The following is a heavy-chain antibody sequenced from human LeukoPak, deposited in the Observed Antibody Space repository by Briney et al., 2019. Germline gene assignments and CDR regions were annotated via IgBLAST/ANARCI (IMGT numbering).Heavy chain of an antibody. Sequence: PGGSLRLSCAASGFTFSDYYMSWIRQAPGKGLEWVSYISSSGSTIYYADSVKGRFTISRDNAKNSLYLQMNSLRAEDTAVYYCAGDPDVPDVDTAIAYWGQGTLVTVSS. V-gene: IGHV3-11*01. D-gene: IGHD5-18*01. CDR3: AGDPDVPDVDTAIAY. CDR2: ISSSGSTI. CDR1: GFTFSDYY. J-gene: IGHJ4*02.